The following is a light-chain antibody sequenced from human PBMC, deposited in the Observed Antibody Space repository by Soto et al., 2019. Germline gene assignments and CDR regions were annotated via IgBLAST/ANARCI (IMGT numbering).Light chain of an antibody. CDR1: QSISSW. CDR3: QQYNSYWT. Sequence: DIQITQPPSTLSASVGDRVTITCRASQSISSWLAWYQQKPGKAPKLLIYDASSLESGVPSRFSGSGSGTEFTLTISSLQPDDFATYYCQQYNSYWTLGQGTKVDIK. V-gene: IGKV1-5*01. J-gene: IGKJ1*01. CDR2: DAS.